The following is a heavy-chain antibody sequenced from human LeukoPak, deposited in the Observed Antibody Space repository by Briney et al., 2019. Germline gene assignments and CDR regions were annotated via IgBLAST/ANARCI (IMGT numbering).Heavy chain of an antibody. CDR3: ARLASSSWPLYYYYGMDV. V-gene: IGHV1-8*01. CDR2: MNPKSANT. Sequence: ASVKVSCKASGYTFTSYDINWVRQATGQGLEWMGWMNPKSANTGYAQKFQGRVTMTRNTSISTAYMELSSLRSEDTAVYYCARLASSSWPLYYYYGMDVWGQGTTVTVSS. D-gene: IGHD6-13*01. J-gene: IGHJ6*02. CDR1: GYTFTSYD.